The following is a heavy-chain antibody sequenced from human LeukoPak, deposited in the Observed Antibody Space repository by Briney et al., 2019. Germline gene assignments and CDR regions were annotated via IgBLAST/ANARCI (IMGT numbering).Heavy chain of an antibody. D-gene: IGHD2-15*01. Sequence: GRSLRLSCAASGFTLSNYAMHWVRQAPGKGLEWVAVISYDGSNKYYADSVKGRFTISRDNSKNTLYLQMNSLRAEDTAVYYCATSLYCSGGTCYTRDFDYWGQGTLVTVSS. CDR3: ATSLYCSGGTCYTRDFDY. CDR1: GFTLSNYA. CDR2: ISYDGSNK. V-gene: IGHV3-30*04. J-gene: IGHJ4*02.